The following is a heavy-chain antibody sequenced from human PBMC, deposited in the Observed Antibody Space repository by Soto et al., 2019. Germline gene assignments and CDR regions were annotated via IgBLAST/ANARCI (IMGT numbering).Heavy chain of an antibody. J-gene: IGHJ3*02. Sequence: QVQLVESGGGVVQPGRSLRLSCAASGFTFSSYDMHWVRQAPGKGLEWVAIIGYHGSNKYYADSVKGRFTISRDNSKNTLYRQMNSLPAEDTAVYYCARDRHYGSGRTSAFDIWGQGTMVTVSS. CDR1: GFTFSSYD. CDR3: ARDRHYGSGRTSAFDI. D-gene: IGHD3-10*01. V-gene: IGHV3-33*01. CDR2: IGYHGSNK.